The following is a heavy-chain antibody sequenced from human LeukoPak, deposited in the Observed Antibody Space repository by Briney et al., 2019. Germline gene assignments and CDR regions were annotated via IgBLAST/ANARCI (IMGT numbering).Heavy chain of an antibody. CDR3: ARVGGSRTMVRDAQRFDP. CDR2: IKQDGSEK. D-gene: IGHD3-10*01. Sequence: GGSLRLSCVASGFTFSNYWMSWVRQAPGKGLEWVANIKQDGSEKYYVDSVKGRFTISRDNTKNSLYLQMNSLRAEDTAVYYCARVGGSRTMVRDAQRFDPWGQGTLVTVSS. V-gene: IGHV3-7*01. J-gene: IGHJ5*02. CDR1: GFTFSNYW.